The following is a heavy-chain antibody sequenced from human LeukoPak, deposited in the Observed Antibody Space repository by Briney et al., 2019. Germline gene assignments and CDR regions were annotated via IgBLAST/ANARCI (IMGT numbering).Heavy chain of an antibody. CDR3: ARAGDYYDSSGYPRSDY. D-gene: IGHD3-22*01. V-gene: IGHV1-18*01. Sequence: ASVKVSCKASGYTFTSYGISWVRQAPGQGLEWMGWISAYNGNTNYAQKLQGRVTMTTDTSTSTAYMELRSLRSDDTAVYYCARAGDYYDSSGYPRSDYWGQGTLVTVSS. CDR1: GYTFTSYG. J-gene: IGHJ4*02. CDR2: ISAYNGNT.